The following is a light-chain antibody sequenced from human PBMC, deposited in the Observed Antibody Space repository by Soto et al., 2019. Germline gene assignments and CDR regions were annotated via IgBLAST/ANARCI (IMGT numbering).Light chain of an antibody. Sequence: IVLTQSPGTLSLSPGERATLSCRASQSVTSDYLAWYQQKPGQPARLLIYGASNRATAIADRFSGSGSATDFTLTISRVDPEDFAVYYCQQYGSSPYTFGQGTRLEI. J-gene: IGKJ2*01. CDR3: QQYGSSPYT. V-gene: IGKV3-20*01. CDR2: GAS. CDR1: QSVTSDY.